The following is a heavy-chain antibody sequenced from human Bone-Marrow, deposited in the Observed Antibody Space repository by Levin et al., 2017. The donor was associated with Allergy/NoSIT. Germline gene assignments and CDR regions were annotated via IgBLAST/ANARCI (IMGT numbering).Heavy chain of an antibody. CDR1: GFSLSTSGMC. D-gene: IGHD3-22*01. Sequence: RASGPTLVKPTQTLTLTCTFSGFSLSTSGMCVSWIRQPPGKALEWLAFIDWDDDKYYSTSLKTRLTISKDTSKNQVVLTMTNMDPVDTATYYCARIRARTTYYYDSSGYRRYYYYGMDVWGQGTTVTVSS. CDR2: IDWDDDK. V-gene: IGHV2-70*01. J-gene: IGHJ6*02. CDR3: ARIRARTTYYYDSSGYRRYYYYGMDV.